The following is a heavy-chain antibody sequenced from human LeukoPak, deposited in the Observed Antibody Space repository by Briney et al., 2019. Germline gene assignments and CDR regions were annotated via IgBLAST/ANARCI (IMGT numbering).Heavy chain of an antibody. CDR1: GGSISSGDYY. V-gene: IGHV4-30-4*08. Sequence: SXXLSLTCTVSGGSISSGDYYWSWIRQPPGKGLEWIGYIYYSGSTYYNPSLKSRVTISVDTSKNQFSLKLSSVTAADTAVYYCARSPSRDFDYWGQGTLVTVSS. CDR2: IYYSGST. J-gene: IGHJ4*02. CDR3: ARSPSRDFDY. D-gene: IGHD2-2*01.